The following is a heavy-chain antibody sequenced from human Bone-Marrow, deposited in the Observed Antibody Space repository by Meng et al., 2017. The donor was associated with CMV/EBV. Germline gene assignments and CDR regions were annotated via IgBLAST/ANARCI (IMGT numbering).Heavy chain of an antibody. Sequence: SVKVSCKASGGTFSSYAISWVRQAPGQGLEWMGGIIPIRGIANYAQKFQGRVTITADKSTSTAYMELSSLRSEETAGYYCARDHGIVGAARVAYWGQGTLDTVSS. CDR3: ARDHGIVGAARVAY. J-gene: IGHJ4*02. CDR2: IIPIRGIA. D-gene: IGHD1-26*01. V-gene: IGHV1-69*10. CDR1: GGTFSSYA.